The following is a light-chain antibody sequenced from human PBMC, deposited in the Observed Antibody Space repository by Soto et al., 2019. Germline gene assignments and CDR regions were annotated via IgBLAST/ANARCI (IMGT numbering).Light chain of an antibody. CDR2: SAS. V-gene: IGKV1-39*01. J-gene: IGKJ2*01. CDR1: ETIIDY. Sequence: DIQMSQSPSSLSPSVGDSVTITCWASETIIDYLNWYQQQPGEAPKLLIFSASSLHSGVPSRFRGSGSGTHFTLTISSLQPEDFATYFCQQSFSAPRTFGQGTKLQAK. CDR3: QQSFSAPRT.